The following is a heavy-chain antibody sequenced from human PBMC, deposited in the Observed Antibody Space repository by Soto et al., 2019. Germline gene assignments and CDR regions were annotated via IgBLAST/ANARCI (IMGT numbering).Heavy chain of an antibody. J-gene: IGHJ6*02. CDR3: ARSPTSITIFGVVPPTNYGMDV. V-gene: IGHV5-10-1*01. D-gene: IGHD3-3*01. CDR2: IDPSDSYT. Sequence: PGESLKISCKGSGYSFTSYWISWVRQMPGKGLEWMGRIDPSDSYTNYSPSFQGHVTISADKSISTAYLQWSSLKASDTAMYYCARSPTSITIFGVVPPTNYGMDVWGQGTTVTVSS. CDR1: GYSFTSYW.